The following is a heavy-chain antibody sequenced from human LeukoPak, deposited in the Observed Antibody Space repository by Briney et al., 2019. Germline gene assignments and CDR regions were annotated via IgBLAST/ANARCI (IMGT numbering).Heavy chain of an antibody. D-gene: IGHD6-19*01. Sequence: SVKVSCKASGGTFSSYAISWVRQAPGQGLEWMGGIIPIFGTANYAQKFQGRVTITADKSTSTVYMDLSSLRSENTAVYYCARGGYSSPQGWFDPWGQGTLVTVSS. V-gene: IGHV1-69*06. CDR1: GGTFSSYA. CDR3: ARGGYSSPQGWFDP. CDR2: IIPIFGTA. J-gene: IGHJ5*02.